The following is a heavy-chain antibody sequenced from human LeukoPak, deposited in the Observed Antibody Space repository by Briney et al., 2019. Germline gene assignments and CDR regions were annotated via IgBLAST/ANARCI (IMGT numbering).Heavy chain of an antibody. J-gene: IGHJ4*02. V-gene: IGHV3-48*03. Sequence: GGSLRLSCAASGFTFSSYEVNWVRQAPGKGLESASYISSSGSTIYYADSVKGRFTISRDNAKNSLYLQMNSLRAEDTAFYYCARNFGGGDRSGPFYWGQGTLVTVSS. CDR2: ISSSGSTI. D-gene: IGHD3-22*01. CDR3: ARNFGGGDRSGPFY. CDR1: GFTFSSYE.